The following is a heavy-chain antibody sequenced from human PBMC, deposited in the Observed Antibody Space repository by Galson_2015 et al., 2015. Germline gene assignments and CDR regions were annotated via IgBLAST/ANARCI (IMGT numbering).Heavy chain of an antibody. CDR1: GYTFTTYA. D-gene: IGHD3-10*01. V-gene: IGHV1-3*01. Sequence: SVKVSCKASGYTFTTYAIHWVRQAPGQGLEWMGWIDLVNGNTKYPQKFQGRVSFTRDTSASTSYMKVKILTSEDTAVYYCARYGSVSFAYWGQGTLVIVST. CDR2: IDLVNGNT. CDR3: ARYGSVSFAY. J-gene: IGHJ4*02.